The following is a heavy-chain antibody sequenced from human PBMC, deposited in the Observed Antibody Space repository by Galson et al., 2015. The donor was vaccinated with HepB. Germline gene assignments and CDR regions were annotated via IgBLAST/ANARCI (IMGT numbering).Heavy chain of an antibody. Sequence: ETLSLTCTVSGGSISSYYWSWIRQPPGKGLEWIGYIYYSGSTNYNPSLKSRVTISVDTSKNQFSLKLSSVTAADTAVYYCARHSPSDSPLYYFDYWGQGTLVTVSS. CDR3: ARHSPSDSPLYYFDY. V-gene: IGHV4-59*08. J-gene: IGHJ4*02. CDR1: GGSISSYY. CDR2: IYYSGST.